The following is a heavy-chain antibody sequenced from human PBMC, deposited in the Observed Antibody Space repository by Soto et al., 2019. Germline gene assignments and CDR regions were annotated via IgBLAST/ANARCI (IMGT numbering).Heavy chain of an antibody. CDR1: GYTFTSYG. CDR3: ARSKVYSSSWYVDYYYGMDV. CDR2: ISAYNGNT. J-gene: IGHJ6*02. D-gene: IGHD6-13*01. V-gene: IGHV1-18*04. Sequence: ASVKVSCKASGYTFTSYGISWVRQAPGQGLEWMGWISAYNGNTNYAQKLQGRVTMTTDTSTSTAYMELRSLRSDDTAVYYCARSKVYSSSWYVDYYYGMDVWGQGTTVTVSS.